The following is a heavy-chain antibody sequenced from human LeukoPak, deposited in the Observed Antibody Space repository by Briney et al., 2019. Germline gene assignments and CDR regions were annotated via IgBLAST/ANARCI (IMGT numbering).Heavy chain of an antibody. Sequence: TSETLSLTCTVSGGSISSYYWSWIRQPPGKGLEWIGYIYYSGCTNYNPSLKSRVTISVDTSKNQFSLKLSSVTAADTAVYYCATHRLSSSSLRYFQHWGQGTLVTVSS. J-gene: IGHJ1*01. CDR3: ATHRLSSSSLRYFQH. D-gene: IGHD6-13*01. V-gene: IGHV4-59*08. CDR1: GGSISSYY. CDR2: IYYSGCT.